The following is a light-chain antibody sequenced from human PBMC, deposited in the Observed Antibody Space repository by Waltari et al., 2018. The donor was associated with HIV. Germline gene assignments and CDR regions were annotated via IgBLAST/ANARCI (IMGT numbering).Light chain of an antibody. CDR2: GKN. J-gene: IGLJ2*01. CDR1: SLRSYY. Sequence: SSELTQDPAVSVALGQTVRITFQGDSLRSYYASCYQQKPGQAPVLVIYGKNNRPSGIPDRFSGSSSGNTASLTITGAQAEDEADYYCNSRDSSGNHVVFGGGTKLTVL. CDR3: NSRDSSGNHVV. V-gene: IGLV3-19*01.